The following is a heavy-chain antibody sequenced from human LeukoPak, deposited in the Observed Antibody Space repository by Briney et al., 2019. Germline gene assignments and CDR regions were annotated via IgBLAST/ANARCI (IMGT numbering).Heavy chain of an antibody. CDR1: GFTLSSSA. CDR2: IGSDDTP. J-gene: IGHJ4*02. D-gene: IGHD2-2*01. Sequence: HSGGSLRLSCAASGFTLSSSAISWVRQAPGKGLKWVSAIGSDDTPYYADSVKGRFTISRDNSKNTLYLQMNSLRAEDTAVYYCAKDQKGVPAAINFDYWGQGTLVTVSS. CDR3: AKDQKGVPAAINFDY. V-gene: IGHV3-23*01.